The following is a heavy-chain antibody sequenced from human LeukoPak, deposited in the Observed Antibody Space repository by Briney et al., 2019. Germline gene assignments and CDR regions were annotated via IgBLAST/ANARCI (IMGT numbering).Heavy chain of an antibody. J-gene: IGHJ6*02. CDR3: ARAPADGNYPLGENYGMDV. Sequence: GGSLRLSCAASGFTFDDYAMHWVRQAPGKGLEWVSGISWNSGSIGYADSVKGRFTISRDNAKNSLYLQMNSLRAEDTALYYCARAPADGNYPLGENYGMDVWGQGTTVTVSS. CDR2: ISWNSGSI. CDR1: GFTFDDYA. V-gene: IGHV3-9*01. D-gene: IGHD1-7*01.